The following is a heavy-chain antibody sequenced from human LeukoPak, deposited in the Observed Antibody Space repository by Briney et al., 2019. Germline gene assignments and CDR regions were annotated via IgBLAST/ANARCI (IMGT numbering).Heavy chain of an antibody. D-gene: IGHD5/OR15-5a*01. Sequence: GGCLRLSCAASGFTFSSYAMSWVRQAPGKGLEWGSGISGSGDTTYYADSVKGRFTLSRDNSKNTLYLQMHSLRAEDTAVYYCAKSVVPGGAYYFDYWGQGTLVTVSS. CDR3: AKSVVPGGAYYFDY. J-gene: IGHJ4*02. CDR1: GFTFSSYA. CDR2: ISGSGDTT. V-gene: IGHV3-23*01.